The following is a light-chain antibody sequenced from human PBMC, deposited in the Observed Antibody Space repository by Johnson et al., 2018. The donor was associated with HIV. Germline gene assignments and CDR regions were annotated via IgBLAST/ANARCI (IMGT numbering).Light chain of an antibody. CDR2: ENN. J-gene: IGLJ1*01. V-gene: IGLV1-51*02. CDR1: KSNIGNNY. Sequence: QSVLTQPPSVSAAPGQKVTISCSGTKSNIGNNYVSWYQQFPGTAPKLLIYENNKRSSGIPDRFSGSKSGTSATLGITGLQTGDEADYYCGTCDSSLSGGVFGSWTKVTVL. CDR3: GTCDSSLSGGV.